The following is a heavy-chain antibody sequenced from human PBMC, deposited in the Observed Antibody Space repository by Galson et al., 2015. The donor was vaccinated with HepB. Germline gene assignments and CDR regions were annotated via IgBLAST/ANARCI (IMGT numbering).Heavy chain of an antibody. J-gene: IGHJ4*02. Sequence: TLSLTCTVSGGSISSSSYYWGWIRQPPGKGLEWIGSIYYSGSTYYNPSLKSRVTISVDTSKNQFSLKLSSVTAADTAVYYCARHHWQTTVVTPNFFDYWGQGTLVTVSS. CDR3: ARHHWQTTVVTPNFFDY. CDR2: IYYSGST. V-gene: IGHV4-39*01. D-gene: IGHD4-23*01. CDR1: GGSISSSSYY.